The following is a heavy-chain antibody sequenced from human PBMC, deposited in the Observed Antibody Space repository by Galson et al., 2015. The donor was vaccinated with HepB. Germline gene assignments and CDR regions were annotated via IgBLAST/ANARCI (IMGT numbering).Heavy chain of an antibody. CDR3: ARHGGITVVTPWGFYNWFDP. J-gene: IGHJ5*02. CDR2: IYYSGST. Sequence: SETLSLTCTVSGGSISSYYWSWIRQPPGKGLERIGYIYYSGSTNYNPSLKSRVTISVDTSKNQFSLKLSSVTAADTAVYYCARHGGITVVTPWGFYNWFDPWGQGTLVTVSS. D-gene: IGHD4-23*01. CDR1: GGSISSYY. V-gene: IGHV4-59*08.